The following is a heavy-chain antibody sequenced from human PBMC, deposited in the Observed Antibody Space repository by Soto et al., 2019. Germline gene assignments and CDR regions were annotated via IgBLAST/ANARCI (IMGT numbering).Heavy chain of an antibody. CDR3: ASTPTYYDFWSGYPDAFDI. CDR1: GGSISSGDYY. CDR2: IYYSGST. V-gene: IGHV4-30-4*01. Sequence: PSETLSLTCTVSGGSISSGDYYWSWTRQPPGKGLEWIGYIYYSGSTYYNPSLKSRVTISVDTSKNQFSLKLSSVTAADTAVYYCASTPTYYDFWSGYPDAFDIWGQGTMVTVSS. J-gene: IGHJ3*02. D-gene: IGHD3-3*01.